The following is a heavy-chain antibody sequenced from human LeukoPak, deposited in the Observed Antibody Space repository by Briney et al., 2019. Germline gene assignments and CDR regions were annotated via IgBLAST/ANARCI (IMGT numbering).Heavy chain of an antibody. D-gene: IGHD1-26*01. V-gene: IGHV3-7*01. CDR3: ARVQWELRGVGSYFEY. Sequence: PGGSLRLSPVLSGFTSSTYWMSWVRQAPGKGVEWGANIKQDGSEKYYVDTVKGRFTMSRDNAKNSLYLQMNSLRADDTAVYYCARVQWELRGVGSYFEYWGQGALVTVSS. CDR2: IKQDGSEK. J-gene: IGHJ4*02. CDR1: GFTSSTYW.